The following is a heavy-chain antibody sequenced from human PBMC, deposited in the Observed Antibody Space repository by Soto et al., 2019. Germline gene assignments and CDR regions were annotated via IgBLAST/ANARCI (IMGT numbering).Heavy chain of an antibody. Sequence: EVQLLESGGGLVQPGGSLRLSCAASGFTFSSYAMSWVRQAPGKGLEWVSAISGSGGSTYYADSVKGRFTISRDNSKNTLYLQMNSLRAEDTAVYYCAGYCSGGSCYPRDYCFGMDVWGQGTTVTVSS. D-gene: IGHD2-15*01. CDR2: ISGSGGST. CDR3: AGYCSGGSCYPRDYCFGMDV. J-gene: IGHJ6*02. V-gene: IGHV3-23*01. CDR1: GFTFSSYA.